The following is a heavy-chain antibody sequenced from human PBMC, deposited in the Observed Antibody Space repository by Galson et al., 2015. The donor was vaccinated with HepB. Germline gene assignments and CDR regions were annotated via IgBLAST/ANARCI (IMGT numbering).Heavy chain of an antibody. CDR2: IHYSGYT. J-gene: IGHJ4*02. CDR1: GGSISSGNYY. Sequence: TLSLTCTVSGGSISSGNYYWTWIRQHPVRGLGWIGFIHYSGYTYYNPSLKSRVTISVDMSKSQFSLRLSSVTAADTAVYYCAGNNPRKTRTAEGGYFDYWGQGTLVTVAS. V-gene: IGHV4-31*03. CDR3: AGNNPRKTRTAEGGYFDY. D-gene: IGHD1-14*01.